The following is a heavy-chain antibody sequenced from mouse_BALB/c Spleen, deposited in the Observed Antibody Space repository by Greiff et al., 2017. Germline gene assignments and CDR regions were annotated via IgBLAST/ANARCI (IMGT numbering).Heavy chain of an antibody. CDR1: GYSITSDYA. CDR2: ISYSGST. J-gene: IGHJ2*01. CDR3: ARGDTTSNFDY. D-gene: IGHD1-1*01. V-gene: IGHV3-2*02. Sequence: EVKLVESGPGLVKPSQSLSLTCTVTGYSITSDYAWNWIRQFPGNKLEWMGYISYSGSTSYNPSLKSRISITRDTSKNQFFLQLNSVTTEDTATYYCARGDTTSNFDYWGQGTTLTVSS.